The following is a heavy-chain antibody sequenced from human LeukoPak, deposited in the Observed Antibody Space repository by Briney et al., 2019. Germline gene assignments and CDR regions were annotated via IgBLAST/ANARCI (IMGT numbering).Heavy chain of an antibody. CDR2: IYSGGST. CDR1: GFSVSSKY. Sequence: GGSLRLSCAASGFSVSSKYMSWVRQAPGKGLEWVSVIYSGGSTDYADSVKGRFTISRDNSKNTVYLQMNSLRVEDTAVYYCARRNDTFDVWGQRTMVTVSS. V-gene: IGHV3-53*01. J-gene: IGHJ3*01. D-gene: IGHD1-14*01. CDR3: ARRNDTFDV.